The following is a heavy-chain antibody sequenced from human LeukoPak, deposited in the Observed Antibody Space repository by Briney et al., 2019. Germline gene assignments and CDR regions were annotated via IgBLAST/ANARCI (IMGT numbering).Heavy chain of an antibody. J-gene: IGHJ4*02. D-gene: IGHD6-19*01. CDR1: GGTFSSYT. V-gene: IGHV1-69*02. CDR3: AARPSIAVAEYYFDN. CDR2: FIPILGIA. Sequence: EASVKVSCKASGGTFSSYTISWVRQAPGQGLEWMGRFIPILGIANYAQKFQGRVTITADKSSSTAYMELSSVISAYTAVDYCAARPSIAVAEYYFDNWGQGTLVTVSS.